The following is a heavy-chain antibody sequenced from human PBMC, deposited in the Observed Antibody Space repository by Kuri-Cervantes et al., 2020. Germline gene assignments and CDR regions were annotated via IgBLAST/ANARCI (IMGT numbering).Heavy chain of an antibody. Sequence: GESLKISCAASGFTFSSYGMHWVRQAPGKGLEWVAVISYDGSNKYYADSVKGRFTISRDNSKNTLYLQMNSLRAEDTAVYYCARDREGMSGMDVWGQGTTVTVSS. V-gene: IGHV3-30*03. J-gene: IGHJ6*02. CDR1: GFTFSSYG. CDR2: ISYDGSNK. D-gene: IGHD6-13*01. CDR3: ARDREGMSGMDV.